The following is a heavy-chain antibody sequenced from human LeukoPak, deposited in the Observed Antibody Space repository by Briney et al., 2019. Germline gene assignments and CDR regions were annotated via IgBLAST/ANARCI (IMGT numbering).Heavy chain of an antibody. D-gene: IGHD4-17*01. V-gene: IGHV5-51*01. CDR2: IHPDDSDT. CDR1: GYTFTSYW. Sequence: GESLKISCKGSGYTFTSYWIGWVRQMPGKGLEWMGIIHPDDSDTRYSPSFQGQVTISADKSINTAYLQWSSLKASDTAMYYCARRTGSWYDYWGQGTLVTVSS. CDR3: ARRTGSWYDY. J-gene: IGHJ5*01.